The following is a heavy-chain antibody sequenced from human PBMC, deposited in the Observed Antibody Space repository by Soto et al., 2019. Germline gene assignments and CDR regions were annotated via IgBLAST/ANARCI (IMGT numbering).Heavy chain of an antibody. CDR1: GFTFSDHY. J-gene: IGHJ5*02. CDR2: INHSGST. D-gene: IGHD4-17*01. V-gene: IGHV4-34*01. Sequence: PWGSLRLSCAASGFTFSDHYMDWFRQAPGKGLEWIGEINHSGSTNYNPSLKSRVTISVDTSKNQFSLKLSSVTAADTAVYYCARDDNGDNGRAFAPWGQGNLVTVSS. CDR3: ARDDNGDNGRAFAP.